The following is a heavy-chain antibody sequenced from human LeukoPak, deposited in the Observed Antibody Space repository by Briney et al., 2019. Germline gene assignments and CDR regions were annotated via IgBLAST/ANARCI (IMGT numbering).Heavy chain of an antibody. Sequence: GRSLRLSCAASGFTFSSYGMHWVRQAPGKGLEWVAVISYDGSNKYYADSVKGRFTISRDNSKNTLYLQMNSLRAEDTAVYYCAKAPARGHYGVDYWGQGALATVSS. D-gene: IGHD3-10*01. CDR3: AKAPARGHYGVDY. CDR2: ISYDGSNK. V-gene: IGHV3-30*18. CDR1: GFTFSSYG. J-gene: IGHJ4*02.